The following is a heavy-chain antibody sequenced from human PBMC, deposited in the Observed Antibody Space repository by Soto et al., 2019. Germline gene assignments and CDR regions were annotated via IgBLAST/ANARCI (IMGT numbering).Heavy chain of an antibody. Sequence: GGSLRLSCAASGFTFSSYAMSWVRQAPGKGLEWVSAISGSGGSTYYADPVKGRFTISRDNSKNTLYLQMNSLRAEDTAVYYCAKDRSAPTREAYYDFWSGYYSFDYWGQGTLVTVSS. CDR1: GFTFSSYA. CDR2: ISGSGGST. D-gene: IGHD3-3*01. CDR3: AKDRSAPTREAYYDFWSGYYSFDY. V-gene: IGHV3-23*01. J-gene: IGHJ4*02.